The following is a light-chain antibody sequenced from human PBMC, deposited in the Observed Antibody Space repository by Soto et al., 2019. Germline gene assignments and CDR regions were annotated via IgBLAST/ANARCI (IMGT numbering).Light chain of an antibody. J-gene: IGKJ2*01. CDR2: GAS. CDR3: QQYGSPPYT. CDR1: QSLSSSY. Sequence: EIVLTQSPGTLSLSPGERATLSCRASQSLSSSYLVWYQQKPGQAPRLLIYGASSRATGIPDRFSGSGSGTDFTLTISRLEPEDFAVYYCQQYGSPPYTFGQGTKLEI. V-gene: IGKV3-20*01.